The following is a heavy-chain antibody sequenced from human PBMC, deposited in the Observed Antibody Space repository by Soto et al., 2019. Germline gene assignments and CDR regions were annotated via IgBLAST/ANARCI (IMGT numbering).Heavy chain of an antibody. V-gene: IGHV4-59*01. D-gene: IGHD3-22*01. CDR2: IYYSGST. CDR1: GGSISSYY. Sequence: KPSETLSLTCTVSGGSISSYYWSWIRQPPGKGLEWIGYIYYSGSTNYNPSLKSRVTISVDTSKNQFSLKLSSVTAADTAVYYCARVRYYYDSSGYRVRGLDAFDIWGQGTMVTVSS. CDR3: ARVRYYYDSSGYRVRGLDAFDI. J-gene: IGHJ3*02.